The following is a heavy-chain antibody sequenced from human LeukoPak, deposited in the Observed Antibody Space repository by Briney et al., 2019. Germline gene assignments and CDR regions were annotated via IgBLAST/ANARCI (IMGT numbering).Heavy chain of an antibody. Sequence: ASVKVSCKASGYTFTASYMHWVRQAPGQGLEWMGCINPDSGGTNCAQKFQDRVTMTRDTSVSTAYMELDRLISDDTAVYYCARSKSLEDWGQGTLVTVSS. J-gene: IGHJ4*02. CDR3: ARSKSLED. CDR2: INPDSGGT. V-gene: IGHV1-2*02. CDR1: GYTFTASY.